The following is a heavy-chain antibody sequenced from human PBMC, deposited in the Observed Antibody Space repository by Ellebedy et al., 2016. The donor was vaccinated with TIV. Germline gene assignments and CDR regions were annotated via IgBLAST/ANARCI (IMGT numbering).Heavy chain of an antibody. V-gene: IGHV3-23*01. CDR1: GFTFSSYA. Sequence: PGGSLRLSCAASGFTFSSYAMSWVRQAPGQGLDWVSAISGSGGSTYYADSAKGRFTISRDNSKNTQYLQMNSLRAEDTAVYYCAKDTWFGESDYWGQGTLVTASS. CDR2: ISGSGGST. CDR3: AKDTWFGESDY. D-gene: IGHD3-10*01. J-gene: IGHJ4*02.